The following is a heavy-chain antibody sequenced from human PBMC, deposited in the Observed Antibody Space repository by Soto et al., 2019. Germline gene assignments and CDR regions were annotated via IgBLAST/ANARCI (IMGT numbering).Heavy chain of an antibody. D-gene: IGHD5-18*01. Sequence: SETLSLTCSVSGDPIRGSSYYWGWIRQPPGKGLEWIGSIYYSGNTYYNPSLKSRVTISVDTSKNQFSLKVISVTAADTVVYYCASLKFGYSYGYGLFDYWGQGSLVTVSS. CDR2: IYYSGNT. CDR1: GDPIRGSSYY. CDR3: ASLKFGYSYGYGLFDY. J-gene: IGHJ4*02. V-gene: IGHV4-39*01.